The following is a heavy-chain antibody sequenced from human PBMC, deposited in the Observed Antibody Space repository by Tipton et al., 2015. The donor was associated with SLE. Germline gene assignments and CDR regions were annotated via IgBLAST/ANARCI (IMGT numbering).Heavy chain of an antibody. J-gene: IGHJ4*02. D-gene: IGHD3-3*01. CDR3: ARSPVDYWNGYSA. CDR2: ITGSGDRT. Sequence: SLRLSCAASGFTYSGYAMHWVRQAPGKGLEWISAITGSGDRTYYTDSVKGRFTISRDNSKNSLYLQMNGLRAEDTAVYYCARSPVDYWNGYSAWGQGTLVAVSS. CDR1: GFTYSGYA. V-gene: IGHV3-23*01.